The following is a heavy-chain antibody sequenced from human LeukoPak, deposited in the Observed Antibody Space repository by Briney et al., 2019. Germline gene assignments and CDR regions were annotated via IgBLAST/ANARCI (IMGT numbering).Heavy chain of an antibody. J-gene: IGHJ4*02. CDR1: GFTFSSYG. Sequence: GGSLRLSCAASGFTFSSYGMHWVRQAPGKGLEWVAVISYDGSNKYYADSVKGRFTISRDNSKNTLYLQMNSLRAEDTAVYYCARGRGTMVRGALDYWDQGTLVTVSS. CDR2: ISYDGSNK. D-gene: IGHD3-10*01. CDR3: ARGRGTMVRGALDY. V-gene: IGHV3-30*03.